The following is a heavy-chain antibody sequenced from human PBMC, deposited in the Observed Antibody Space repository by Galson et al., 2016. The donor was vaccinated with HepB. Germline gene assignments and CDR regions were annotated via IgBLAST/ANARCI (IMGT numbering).Heavy chain of an antibody. CDR2: INPSGDST. CDR1: GYTFNNYY. V-gene: IGHV1-46*02. Sequence: SVKVSCKASGYTFNNYYMHWVRQAPGQGPEWMGIINPSGDSTTYAQKFHGRVTMTRDTSTSTAYMELISLTSEDTAVYYCARVGEDIGATTAGVEHWGQGTLVTVSS. CDR3: ARVGEDIGATTAGVEH. J-gene: IGHJ1*01. D-gene: IGHD5-12*01.